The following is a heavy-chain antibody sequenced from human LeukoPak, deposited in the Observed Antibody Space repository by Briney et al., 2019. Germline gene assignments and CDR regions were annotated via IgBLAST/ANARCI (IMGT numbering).Heavy chain of an antibody. CDR3: AKSNVGSSIKSFVFDY. CDR2: ISWDGGST. CDR1: GFTFDDYA. Sequence: GGSLRLSCAASGFTFDDYAMHWVRQAPGKGLEWVSLISWDGGSTYYADSVKGRFTNSRDNSKNSLYLQMNSLRVEDTALYYCAKSNVGSSIKSFVFDYWGQGTLVTVSS. V-gene: IGHV3-43D*03. D-gene: IGHD6-13*01. J-gene: IGHJ4*02.